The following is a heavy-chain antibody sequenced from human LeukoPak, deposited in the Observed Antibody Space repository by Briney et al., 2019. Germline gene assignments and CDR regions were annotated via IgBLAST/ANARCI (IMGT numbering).Heavy chain of an antibody. V-gene: IGHV1-46*01. J-gene: IGHJ4*02. D-gene: IGHD6-19*01. CDR3: ARDGVAGTLDY. CDR2: INPSGGST. CDR1: GYTFTSYY. Sequence: GASVKVSCKASGYTFTSYYMHWVRQAPGQGLEWMGIINPSGGSTSYAQKFQGRVTMTRDMSTSTVYMELSRLRSDDTAVYYCARDGVAGTLDYWGQGTLVTVSS.